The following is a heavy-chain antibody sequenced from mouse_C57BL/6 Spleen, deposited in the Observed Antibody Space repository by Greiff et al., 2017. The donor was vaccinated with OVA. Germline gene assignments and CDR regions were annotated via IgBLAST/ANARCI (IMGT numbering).Heavy chain of an antibody. J-gene: IGHJ4*01. V-gene: IGHV1-50*01. CDR2: IDPSDSYT. Sequence: QVQLKQPGAELVKPGASVKLSCKASGYTFTSYWMQWVKQRPGQGLEWIGEIDPSDSYTNYNQKFKGKATLTVDISSSTAYMQLSSLTSEDSAVYYCARGGTTGDWGQGTSVTVSS. CDR1: GYTFTSYW. D-gene: IGHD1-1*01. CDR3: ARGGTTGD.